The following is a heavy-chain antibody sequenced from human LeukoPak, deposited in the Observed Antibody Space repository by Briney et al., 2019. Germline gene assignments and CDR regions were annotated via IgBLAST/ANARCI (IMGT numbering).Heavy chain of an antibody. CDR3: ARGHYDFWSGYYNPDY. Sequence: KPGGSLRLSCAASGFTFSSYSMNWVRQAPGKGLEWASSISSSSSYIYYADSVKGRFTISRDNAKNSLYLQMNSLRAEDTAVYYCARGHYDFWSGYYNPDYWGQGTLVTVSS. CDR2: ISSSSSYI. J-gene: IGHJ4*02. V-gene: IGHV3-21*01. CDR1: GFTFSSYS. D-gene: IGHD3-3*01.